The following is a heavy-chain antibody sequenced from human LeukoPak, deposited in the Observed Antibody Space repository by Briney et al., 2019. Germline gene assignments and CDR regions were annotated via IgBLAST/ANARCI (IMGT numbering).Heavy chain of an antibody. CDR2: INHSGST. J-gene: IGHJ4*02. CDR1: GGSFSGYY. V-gene: IGHV4-34*01. CDR3: ARPGGEITYYDTLTGYSH. Sequence: SETLSLTCAVYGGSFSGYYWSWIRQPPGKGLEWIGEINHSGSTNYNPSLKSRVTISVDTSKNQFSLKLSSVTAADTAVYYCARPGGEITYYDTLTGYSHWGQGTLVTVSS. D-gene: IGHD3-9*01.